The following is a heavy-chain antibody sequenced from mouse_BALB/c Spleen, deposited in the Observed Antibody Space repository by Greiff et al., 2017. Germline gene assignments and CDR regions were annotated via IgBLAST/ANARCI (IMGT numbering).Heavy chain of an antibody. CDR3: ARLGWDYWYFDV. D-gene: IGHD1-1*02. J-gene: IGHJ1*01. V-gene: IGHV1-12*01. CDR2: IYPGNGDT. Sequence: QVQLQQSGAELVKPGASVKMSCKASGYTFTSYNMHWVKQTPGQGLEWIGAIYPGNGDTSYNQKFKGKATLTADKSSSTAYMQLSSLTSEDSAVYYCARLGWDYWYFDVWGAGTTVTVSS. CDR1: GYTFTSYN.